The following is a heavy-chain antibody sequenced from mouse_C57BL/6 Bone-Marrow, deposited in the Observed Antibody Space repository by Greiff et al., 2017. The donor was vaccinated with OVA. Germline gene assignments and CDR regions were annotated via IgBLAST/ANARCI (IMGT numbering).Heavy chain of an antibody. V-gene: IGHV1-55*01. J-gene: IGHJ1*03. CDR2: IYPGSGST. D-gene: IGHD2-12*01. Sequence: QVQLKQPGAELVKPGASVKMSCKASGYTFTSYWITWVKQRPGQGLEWIGDIYPGSGSTNYNEKFKSKATLTVDTSSSTAYMQLSSLTSEDSAVYYCARDGYYSRYFDVWGTGTTVTVSS. CDR1: GYTFTSYW. CDR3: ARDGYYSRYFDV.